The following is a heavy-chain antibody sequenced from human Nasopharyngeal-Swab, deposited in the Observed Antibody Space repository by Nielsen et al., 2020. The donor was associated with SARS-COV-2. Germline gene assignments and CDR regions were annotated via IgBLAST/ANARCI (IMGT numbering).Heavy chain of an antibody. D-gene: IGHD3-3*01. CDR2: IKQDGSEK. Sequence: GESLKISCAASGFTFSSYWMSWVRQAPGKGLEWVANIKQDGSEKYYVDSVKGRFTISRDNAKNSLYLQMNSLRAEDTAVYYCARDMVRFPGRYYGMDVWGQGTTVTASS. V-gene: IGHV3-7*01. CDR3: ARDMVRFPGRYYGMDV. J-gene: IGHJ6*02. CDR1: GFTFSSYW.